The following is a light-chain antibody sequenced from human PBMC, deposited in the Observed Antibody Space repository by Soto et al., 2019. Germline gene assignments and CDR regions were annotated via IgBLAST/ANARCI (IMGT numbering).Light chain of an antibody. CDR1: SSDVGGYNY. J-gene: IGLJ1*01. Sequence: QSALTQPASVSGYPGQLITISCTGTSSDVGGYNYVSWYQHHPGKAPKLIIYDVSNRPSGVSNRFSGSKSGNTASLTISGLQPEDEADYYCSSYTTSNTRQIVFGTGTKVTVL. CDR2: DVS. V-gene: IGLV2-14*03. CDR3: SSYTTSNTRQIV.